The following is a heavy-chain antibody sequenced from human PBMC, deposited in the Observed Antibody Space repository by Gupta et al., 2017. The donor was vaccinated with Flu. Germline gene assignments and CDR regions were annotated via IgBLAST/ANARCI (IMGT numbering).Heavy chain of an antibody. J-gene: IGHJ3*02. CDR3: ARDLMAYGDPPGDAFDI. D-gene: IGHD4-17*01. V-gene: IGHV3-33*01. Sequence: QVQLVESGGGVVQPGRSLRLPCAASGFTFSSYGIDWVGQAPGKGLEWVAVIWYDGSNKYYADSVKGRFTISRDNSKNTLYLQMNSLRAEDTAVYYCARDLMAYGDPPGDAFDIWGQGTMVTVSS. CDR2: IWYDGSNK. CDR1: GFTFSSYG.